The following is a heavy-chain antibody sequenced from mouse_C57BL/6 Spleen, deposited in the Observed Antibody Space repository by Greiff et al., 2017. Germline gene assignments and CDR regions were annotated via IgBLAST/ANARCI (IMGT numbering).Heavy chain of an antibody. D-gene: IGHD4-1*01. Sequence: QVQLQQSGPELVKPGASVKISCKASGYAFSSSWMNWVKQRPGKGLEWIGRIYPGDGATNYNGKFKGKATLTADKSSSTAYMQLSSLTSEDSAVYFCARSDWVYYAMDYWGQGTSVTVSS. J-gene: IGHJ4*01. CDR3: ARSDWVYYAMDY. CDR1: GYAFSSSW. CDR2: IYPGDGAT. V-gene: IGHV1-82*01.